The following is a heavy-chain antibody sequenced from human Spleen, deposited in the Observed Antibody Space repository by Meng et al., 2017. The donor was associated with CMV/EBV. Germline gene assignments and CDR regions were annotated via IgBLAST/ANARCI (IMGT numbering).Heavy chain of an antibody. CDR2: INWNGGGT. J-gene: IGHJ5*02. CDR3: ARDFYDIEGHYYDCFDP. V-gene: IGHV3-20*04. D-gene: IGHD2/OR15-2a*01. CDR1: GFTFDDYG. Sequence: GESLKISCAVSGFTFDDYGMSWVRQVPGKGLEWVCGINWNGGGTAYADSVKGRFTISRDNAKNSVFLQMNSVRADDTALYYCARDFYDIEGHYYDCFDPWGQGTLVTVSS.